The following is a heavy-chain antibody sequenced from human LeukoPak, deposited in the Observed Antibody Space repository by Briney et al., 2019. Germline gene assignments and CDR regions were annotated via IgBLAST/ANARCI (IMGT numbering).Heavy chain of an antibody. V-gene: IGHV3-30*02. D-gene: IGHD2-2*01. CDR1: GFTFSSYG. J-gene: IGHJ4*02. CDR2: IRYDGSNK. Sequence: GGSLRLSCAASGFTFSSYGMHWVRQAPGKGLEWVAFIRYDGSNKYYADSVKGRFTISRDNSKNTLYLQMSSVRAEDTAVYYCANRGRRCSSTSCYPYYFDYWGQGTLVTVSS. CDR3: ANRGRRCSSTSCYPYYFDY.